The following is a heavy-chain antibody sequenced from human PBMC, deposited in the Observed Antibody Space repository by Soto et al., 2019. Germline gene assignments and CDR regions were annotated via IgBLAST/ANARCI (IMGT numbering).Heavy chain of an antibody. Sequence: ASVKVSCKASGYTFTSYGISWVRQAPGQGLDWMGWVSAYNGNTKYAQDLQGRVTMTTDTSTSTAYMELRSLRSDDTAVYYCARFSGGSYNTYYFYYGMDVWGQGTTVTVSS. J-gene: IGHJ6*02. CDR2: VSAYNGNT. V-gene: IGHV1-18*01. CDR3: ARFSGGSYNTYYFYYGMDV. D-gene: IGHD2-15*01. CDR1: GYTFTSYG.